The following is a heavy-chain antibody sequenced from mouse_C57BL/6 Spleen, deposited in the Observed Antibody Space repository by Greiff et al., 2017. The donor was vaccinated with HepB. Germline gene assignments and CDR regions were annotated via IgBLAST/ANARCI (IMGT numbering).Heavy chain of an antibody. D-gene: IGHD1-1*01. CDR1: GFNIKDYY. J-gene: IGHJ3*01. CDR3: NPYCYGNRQTGTGFAY. CDR2: IDPEDGDT. Sequence: VQLQQSGAELVRPGASVKLSCTASGFNIKDYYMHWVKQRPEQGLEWIGRIDPEDGDTEYAPKFQGKATMTADTSSNTAYLQLSSLTSEDTAVYYCNPYCYGNRQTGTGFAYWGQGTLVTVSA. V-gene: IGHV14-1*01.